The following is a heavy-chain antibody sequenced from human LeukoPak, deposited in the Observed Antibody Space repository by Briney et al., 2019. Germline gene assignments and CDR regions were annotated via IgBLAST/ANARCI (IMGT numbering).Heavy chain of an antibody. CDR3: ARAPEEQWLVPLLDY. V-gene: IGHV1-69*13. Sequence: GASVKVSCKASGYTFTSYYMHWVRQAPGQGLEWMGGIIPIFGTANYAQKFQGRVTITADESTSTAYMELSSLRSEDTAVYYCARAPEEQWLVPLLDYWGQGTLVTVSS. D-gene: IGHD6-19*01. J-gene: IGHJ4*02. CDR1: GYTFTSYY. CDR2: IIPIFGTA.